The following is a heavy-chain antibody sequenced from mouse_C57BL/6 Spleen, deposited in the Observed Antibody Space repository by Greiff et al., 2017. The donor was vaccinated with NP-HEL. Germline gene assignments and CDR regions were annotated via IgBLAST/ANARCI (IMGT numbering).Heavy chain of an antibody. J-gene: IGHJ4*01. CDR2: IWSDGST. V-gene: IGHV2-6*03. D-gene: IGHD1-1*01. CDR1: GFSLTSYG. CDR3: ASGEGYYGSQSLYAMDY. Sequence: QVQLKESGPGLVAPSQSLSITCTVSGFSLTSYGVHWVRQPPGKGLEWLVVIWSDGSTTYNSALKSRLSISKDNSKSQVFLKMNSLQTDDTAMYYCASGEGYYGSQSLYAMDYWGQGTSVTVSS.